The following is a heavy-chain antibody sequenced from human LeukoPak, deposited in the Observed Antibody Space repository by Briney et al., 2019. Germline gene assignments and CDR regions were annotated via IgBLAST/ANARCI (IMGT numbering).Heavy chain of an antibody. CDR3: AKEGYCSGGDCYTYFDY. Sequence: PGGSLRLSCAASGFTFSNYPMSWVRQAPGKGLEWVAAISRSVGSTYYADSVRGRSTISRDNSKNTLSLQMNSLRAEDTAVYYCAKEGYCSGGDCYTYFDYWGQGTLVTVSS. CDR1: GFTFSNYP. J-gene: IGHJ4*02. V-gene: IGHV3-23*01. CDR2: ISRSVGST. D-gene: IGHD2-15*01.